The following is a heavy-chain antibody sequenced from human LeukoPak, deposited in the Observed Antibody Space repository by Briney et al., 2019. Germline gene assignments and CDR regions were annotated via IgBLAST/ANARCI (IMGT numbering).Heavy chain of an antibody. J-gene: IGHJ6*02. CDR3: ARGRTYYYDTSGYYPSIYYGMDV. Sequence: SETLSLTCTVSGGSISSGDYYWSWIRQPPGKGLEWIGEINHGESTNYNPSLKSRATLSVDTSKNQFSLKLTSVTAADTAVYYCARGRTYYYDTSGYYPSIYYGMDVWGQGTTVIVSS. V-gene: IGHV4-30-4*01. CDR2: INHGEST. CDR1: GGSISSGDYY. D-gene: IGHD3-22*01.